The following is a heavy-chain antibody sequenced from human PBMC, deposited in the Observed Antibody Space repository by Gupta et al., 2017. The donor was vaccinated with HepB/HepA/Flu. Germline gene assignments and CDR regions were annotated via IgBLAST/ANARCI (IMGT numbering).Heavy chain of an antibody. CDR3: ARHLWLVQGGWFDP. CDR2: ST. Sequence: STKYNTSLKSRVTLSVDTSKKQFSLKMRSVTAADTAVYYCARHLWLVQGGWFDPWGLGTLVTVSS. J-gene: IGHJ5*02. V-gene: IGHV4-59*08. D-gene: IGHD6-19*01.